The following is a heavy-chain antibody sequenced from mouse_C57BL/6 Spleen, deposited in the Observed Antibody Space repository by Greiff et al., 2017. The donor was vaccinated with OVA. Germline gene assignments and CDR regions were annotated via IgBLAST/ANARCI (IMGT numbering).Heavy chain of an antibody. V-gene: IGHV1-15*01. CDR2: IDPETGGT. CDR1: GYTFTDYE. J-gene: IGHJ3*01. Sequence: VKLVESGAELVRPGASVTLSCKASGYTFTDYEMHWVKQTPVHGLEWIGAIDPETGGTAYNQKFKGKAILTADKSSSTAYMELRSLTSEDSAVYYCTRSNFFAYWGQGTLVTVSA. CDR3: TRSNFFAY.